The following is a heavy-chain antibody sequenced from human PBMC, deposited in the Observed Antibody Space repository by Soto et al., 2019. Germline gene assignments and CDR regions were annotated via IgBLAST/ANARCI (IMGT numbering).Heavy chain of an antibody. V-gene: IGHV1-8*01. J-gene: IGHJ4*02. CDR1: GYTFTRYD. CDR3: ARDFYCSGGSCDTGGFDY. D-gene: IGHD2-15*01. Sequence: GASVKVSCKASGYTFTRYDINWGRQATGQGLEWMGWMNPNSGNTGYAQKFQGRVTMTRNTSISTAYMELSSLRSEDTAVYYCARDFYCSGGSCDTGGFDYWGQGTLVTVSS. CDR2: MNPNSGNT.